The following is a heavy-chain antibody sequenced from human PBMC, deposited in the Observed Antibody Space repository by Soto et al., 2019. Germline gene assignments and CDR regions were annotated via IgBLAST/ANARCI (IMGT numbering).Heavy chain of an antibody. Sequence: QVQLVESGGGVVQPGRSLRLSCAASGFTFSSYGMHWVRQAPGKGLEWVAVISYDGSNKYYADSVKGRFTISRDNSKNTLYLQMNSLRAEDTAVYYCALGGYSSGWYNRIPWDYWGQGTLVTVSS. D-gene: IGHD6-19*01. CDR2: ISYDGSNK. CDR1: GFTFSSYG. CDR3: ALGGYSSGWYNRIPWDY. J-gene: IGHJ4*02. V-gene: IGHV3-30*03.